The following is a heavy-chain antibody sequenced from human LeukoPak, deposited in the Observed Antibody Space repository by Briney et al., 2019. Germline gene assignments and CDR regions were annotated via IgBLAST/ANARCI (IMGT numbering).Heavy chain of an antibody. CDR1: GGSISSYY. CDR3: ARDQPFTSSSVEY. J-gene: IGHJ4*02. V-gene: IGHV4-59*01. Sequence: SETLSLTCTVSGGSISSYYWSWIRQPPGKGLEWIGYIYYSGSTNYNPSLKSRVTISVDTSKNQFSLKLSSVTAADTAVYYCARDQPFTSSSVEYWGQGILVTVSS. CDR2: IYYSGST. D-gene: IGHD2-2*01.